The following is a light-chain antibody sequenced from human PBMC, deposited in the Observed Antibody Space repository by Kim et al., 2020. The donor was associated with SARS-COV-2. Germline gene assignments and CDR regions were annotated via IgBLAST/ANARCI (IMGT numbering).Light chain of an antibody. CDR3: QQSYSNPYS. CDR1: QSITRF. J-gene: IGKJ2*03. CDR2: TAS. Sequence: SASVGDRVIITCRASQSITRFSNWYQQKPGEAPKLLIYTASSLKSGVPARFSGSGSGTDFTLTINNLQPEDFAIYYCQQSYSNPYSFGQGTKLEI. V-gene: IGKV1-39*01.